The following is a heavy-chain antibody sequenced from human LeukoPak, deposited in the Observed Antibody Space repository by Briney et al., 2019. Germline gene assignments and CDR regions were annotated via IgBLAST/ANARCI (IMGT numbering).Heavy chain of an antibody. CDR2: IKQDGSEK. Sequence: GGSLKLSCAASGFTFSSYWMSWVRQAPGKGLEWVANIKQDGSEKYYVDSVKGRFTISRDNAKNSLYLQMNSLRAEDTAVYYCARGPPLRYFDWLLSYWGQGTLVTVSS. J-gene: IGHJ4*02. V-gene: IGHV3-7*03. D-gene: IGHD3-9*01. CDR1: GFTFSSYW. CDR3: ARGPPLRYFDWLLSY.